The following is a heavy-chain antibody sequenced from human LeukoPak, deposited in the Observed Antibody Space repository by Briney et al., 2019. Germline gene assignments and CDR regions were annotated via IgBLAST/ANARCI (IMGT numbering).Heavy chain of an antibody. V-gene: IGHV4-34*01. Sequence: PSETLSLTCAVYGGSFSGYYWSWIRQPPGKGLEWIGEINHSGSTNYNPSLKSRVTISVDTSKNQFSLKLSSVTAADTAVYYCARGHGPHYYDSSARTPGYWGQGTLVTVSS. D-gene: IGHD3-22*01. CDR3: ARGHGPHYYDSSARTPGY. CDR1: GGSFSGYY. J-gene: IGHJ4*02. CDR2: INHSGST.